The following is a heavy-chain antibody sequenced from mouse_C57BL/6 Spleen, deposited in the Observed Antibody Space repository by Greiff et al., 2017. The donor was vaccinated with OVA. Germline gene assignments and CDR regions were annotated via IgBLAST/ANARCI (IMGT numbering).Heavy chain of an antibody. V-gene: IGHV1-76*01. CDR1: GYTFTDYY. CDR2: IYPGSGNT. D-gene: IGHD1-1*01. J-gene: IGHJ1*03. Sequence: QVQLQQSGAELVRPGASVKLSCKASGYTFTDYYINWVKQRPGQGLEWIARIYPGSGNTYYNEKFKGKATLTAEKSSSTAYMQLSSLTSEDSAVYFCAREYGSSYDPYWYCDVWGTGTTVTVSS. CDR3: AREYGSSYDPYWYCDV.